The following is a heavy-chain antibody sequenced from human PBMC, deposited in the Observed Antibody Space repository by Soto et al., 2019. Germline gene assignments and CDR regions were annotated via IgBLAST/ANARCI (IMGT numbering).Heavy chain of an antibody. CDR3: ARGQDYYDSSGDDAFDI. D-gene: IGHD3-22*01. Sequence: ASVKVSCKASGYTFTSYGISWVRQAPGQGLEWMGWISAYNGNTNYAQKLQGRVTMTTDTSTSTAYMGLRSLRSDDTAVYYCARGQDYYDSSGDDAFDIWGQGTMVTVSS. CDR1: GYTFTSYG. J-gene: IGHJ3*02. CDR2: ISAYNGNT. V-gene: IGHV1-18*01.